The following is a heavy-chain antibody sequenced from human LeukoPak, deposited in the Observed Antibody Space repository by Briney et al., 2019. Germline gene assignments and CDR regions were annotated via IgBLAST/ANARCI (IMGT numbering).Heavy chain of an antibody. CDR2: IYSGGST. Sequence: GGSLRLSCAASGFTVSSNYMSWVRQAPGKGLEWVSVIYSGGSTYYADSVKGRFTISRDNSKNTLYLQMNSLRAEDTAVYYCTRSTAYYDSSRRYFDLWGRGTLVTVSS. CDR3: TRSTAYYDSSRRYFDL. V-gene: IGHV3-53*01. D-gene: IGHD3-22*01. CDR1: GFTVSSNY. J-gene: IGHJ2*01.